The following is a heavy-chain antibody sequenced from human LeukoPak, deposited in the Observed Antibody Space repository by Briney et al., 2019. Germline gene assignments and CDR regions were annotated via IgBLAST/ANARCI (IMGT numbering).Heavy chain of an antibody. D-gene: IGHD4-17*01. CDR3: AKDDYGDYGDY. CDR2: ISGSGGST. V-gene: IGHV3-23*01. J-gene: IGHJ4*02. CDR1: GFTFSSYA. Sequence: GGSLRLSCAASGFTFSSYAMSWVRQAPGKGLEWVSAISGSGGSTYYADSIKGRFTISRDNSKNTLYLQMNSLRAEDTAVYFCAKDDYGDYGDYWGQGTLVTVSS.